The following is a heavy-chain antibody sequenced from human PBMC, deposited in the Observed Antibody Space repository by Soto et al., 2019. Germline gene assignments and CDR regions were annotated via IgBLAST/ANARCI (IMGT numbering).Heavy chain of an antibody. D-gene: IGHD3-10*01. CDR3: ARVVRGVVNWFDP. CDR2: IATYNSNR. Sequence: HLVQSGPEVKKPGASITVSCKTSGDTFTNFGLSWVRQAPGQGLEWMGWIATYNSNRNYAQKFQGRITLTTDPSTSTAYMELKNLGYDDTAVYYCARVVRGVVNWFDPWGQGTLVTVSS. V-gene: IGHV1-18*01. J-gene: IGHJ5*02. CDR1: GDTFTNFG.